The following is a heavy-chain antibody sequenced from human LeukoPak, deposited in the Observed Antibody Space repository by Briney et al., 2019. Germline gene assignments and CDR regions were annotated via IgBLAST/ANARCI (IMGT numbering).Heavy chain of an antibody. CDR3: EVGWYDRKFQIDY. CDR1: GGSISSVGYF. Sequence: SQTLSLTCTVSGGSISSVGYFWSWIPQHPGKGLEGIGYIYYSGRTYYNPSLKRRVTISVETSKNQFSLKLSSVTAADTAVYECEVGWYDRKFQIDYWGKGTLVTV. CDR2: IYYSGRT. J-gene: IGHJ4*02. D-gene: IGHD6-19*01. V-gene: IGHV4-31*03.